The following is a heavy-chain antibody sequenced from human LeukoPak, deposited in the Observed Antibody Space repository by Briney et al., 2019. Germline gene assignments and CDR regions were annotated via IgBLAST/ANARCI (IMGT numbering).Heavy chain of an antibody. J-gene: IGHJ4*02. D-gene: IGHD6-6*01. CDR3: ARSPCRLAARPVDHFDY. V-gene: IGHV5-51*01. CDR1: GYSFTSYW. CDR2: IYPGDSDT. Sequence: GESLKISCKGSGYSFTSYWIGWVRQMPEKGLEWMGIIYPGDSDTRYSPSFQGQVTISADKSITTAFLQWSSLKASDTAMYYCARSPCRLAARPVDHFDYWGQGTLVTVSS.